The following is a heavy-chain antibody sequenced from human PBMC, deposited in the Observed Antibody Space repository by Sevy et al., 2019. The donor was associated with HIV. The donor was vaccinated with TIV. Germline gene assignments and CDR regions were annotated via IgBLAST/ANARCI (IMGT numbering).Heavy chain of an antibody. D-gene: IGHD7-27*01. CDR1: GFTFSSYW. CDR3: ARDLGSFYYYYMDV. Sequence: GGSLRLSCAVSGFTFSSYWMCWVRQAPGKGLEWVANIKQDGNDKYYVDSVKGRFTISRDNAKNSLYLQMSSLRAEDTAVYYCARDLGSFYYYYMDVWGKGTTVTVSS. J-gene: IGHJ6*03. V-gene: IGHV3-7*01. CDR2: IKQDGNDK.